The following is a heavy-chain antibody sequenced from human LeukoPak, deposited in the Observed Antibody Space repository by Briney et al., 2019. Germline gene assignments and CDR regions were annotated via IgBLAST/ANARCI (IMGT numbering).Heavy chain of an antibody. CDR2: IYSGGST. V-gene: IGHV3-66*01. Sequence: PGGPLRLSCAASEFSVGSNYMTWVRQAPGKGLEWVSLIYSGGSTYYADSVKGRFTISRDNSKNTLYLQMNSLRAEDTAVYYCARGPSGYHNIGGQGTLVTVSS. CDR1: EFSVGSNY. D-gene: IGHD5-12*01. J-gene: IGHJ4*02. CDR3: ARGPSGYHNI.